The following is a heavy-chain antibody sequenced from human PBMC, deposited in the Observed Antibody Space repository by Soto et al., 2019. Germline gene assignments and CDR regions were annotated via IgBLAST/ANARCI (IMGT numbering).Heavy chain of an antibody. CDR3: ARRRKGGSKAVAYYFDY. CDR1: GGSVSSGSYY. Sequence: QVQLQESGPGLVKPSETLSLTCTVSGGSVSSGSYYWSWIRQPPGKGLEWIGYIYYSGSTNYNPSLKSRVTISVDTSKNQFSLKLSSVTAADTAVYYCARRRKGGSKAVAYYFDYWGQGTLVTVSS. V-gene: IGHV4-61*01. CDR2: IYYSGST. D-gene: IGHD6-19*01. J-gene: IGHJ4*02.